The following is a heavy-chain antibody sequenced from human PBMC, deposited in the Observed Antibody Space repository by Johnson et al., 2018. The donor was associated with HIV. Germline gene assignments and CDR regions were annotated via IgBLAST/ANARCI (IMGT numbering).Heavy chain of an antibody. J-gene: IGHJ3*02. Sequence: QVQLVESGGGVVQPGGSLRLSCAASGFTFSSYGMHWVRQAPGKGLEWVAFLRYDGSNKYYADSVKGRFTISRDNSKNTLYLQMNSLRAEDTAVYYCAKDWGIAAAGTDAFDIWGQGTMVTVSS. CDR3: AKDWGIAAAGTDAFDI. D-gene: IGHD6-13*01. V-gene: IGHV3-30*02. CDR2: LRYDGSNK. CDR1: GFTFSSYG.